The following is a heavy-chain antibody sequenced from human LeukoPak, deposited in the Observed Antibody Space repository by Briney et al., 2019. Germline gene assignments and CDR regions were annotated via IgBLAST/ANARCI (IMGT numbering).Heavy chain of an antibody. CDR3: AKGGGSRIAAKNWFDP. J-gene: IGHJ5*02. D-gene: IGHD6-6*01. CDR1: GFTFSSYA. V-gene: IGHV3-23*01. CDR2: IGGSGGST. Sequence: GGSLRLSCAASGFTFSSYAMSWVRQAPGKGLEWVSAIGGSGGSTYYADSVKGRFTISRDNSKNTLYLQMNSLRAEDTAVYYCAKGGGSRIAAKNWFDPWGQGTLVTVSS.